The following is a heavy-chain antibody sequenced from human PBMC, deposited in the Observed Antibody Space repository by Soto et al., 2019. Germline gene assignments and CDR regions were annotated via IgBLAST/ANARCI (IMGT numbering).Heavy chain of an antibody. J-gene: IGHJ5*02. CDR2: IRSKAYGGTT. V-gene: IGHV3-49*03. CDR3: TRERYSSSPRTYNWFDP. Sequence: GGSLRLSCTASGFTFGDYAMSWFRQAPGKGLEWVGFIRSKAYGGTTEYAASVEGRFTISRDDSKSIAYLQMNSMKTEDTAVYYCTRERYSSSPRTYNWFDPWGQGTLVTVSS. D-gene: IGHD6-6*01. CDR1: GFTFGDYA.